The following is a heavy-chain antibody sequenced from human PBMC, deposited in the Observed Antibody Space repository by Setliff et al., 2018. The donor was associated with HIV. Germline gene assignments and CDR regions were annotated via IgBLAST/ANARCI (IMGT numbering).Heavy chain of an antibody. CDR2: MNPNSGNT. D-gene: IGHD3-22*01. Sequence: ASVKVSCKASGYTLSSDDINWVRQATGQGLEWMGWMNPNSGNTGYAQKIQGRVTMTRDTSISTAYMELNNLKFEDTAVYYCARARRDSYDRGRRNHYYIDVWGKGTTVTVSS. CDR3: ARARRDSYDRGRRNHYYIDV. CDR1: GYTLSSDD. V-gene: IGHV1-8*02. J-gene: IGHJ6*03.